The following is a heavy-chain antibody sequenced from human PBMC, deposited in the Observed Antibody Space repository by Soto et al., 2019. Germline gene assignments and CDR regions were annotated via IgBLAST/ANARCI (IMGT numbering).Heavy chain of an antibody. J-gene: IGHJ6*02. CDR1: GFTFSSYA. V-gene: IGHV3-23*01. D-gene: IGHD2-15*01. CDR2: ISGSGGST. CDR3: AKAQTDIVVVVAAIYYYGMDV. Sequence: GGSLRLSCAASGFTFSSYAMCWVRQAPGKGLEWVSAISGSGGSTYYADSVKGRFTISRDNSKNTLYLQMNSLRAEDTAVYYCAKAQTDIVVVVAAIYYYGMDVWGQGTTVTVS.